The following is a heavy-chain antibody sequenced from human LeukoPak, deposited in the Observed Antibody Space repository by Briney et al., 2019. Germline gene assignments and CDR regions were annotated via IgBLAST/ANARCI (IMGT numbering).Heavy chain of an antibody. CDR2: ISWSSGSI. J-gene: IGHJ3*02. V-gene: IGHV3-9*01. D-gene: IGHD3-22*01. Sequence: GGSLRLSCAGSGFIFNNYAMHWVRQPPGKGLEWVSGISWSSGSIDYADSVKGRFTISRDNAKDTLYLQMNSLRTEDTAVYYCAREYNSGPKQTDAFDIWGQGTMVTVSS. CDR3: AREYNSGPKQTDAFDI. CDR1: GFIFNNYA.